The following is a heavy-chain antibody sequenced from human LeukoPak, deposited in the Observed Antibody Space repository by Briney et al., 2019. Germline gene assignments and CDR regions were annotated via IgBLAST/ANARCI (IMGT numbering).Heavy chain of an antibody. D-gene: IGHD3-22*01. Sequence: PGGSLRLSCAASGFTFSSYAMSWVRQAPGKGLEWVSAISGSGGSTYYADSVKGRFTISRDNSKNTLYLQMNSLRAEDTAVYYCAKRPHYYDLSNHFDYWGQGTLVTVSS. CDR1: GFTFSSYA. CDR2: ISGSGGST. CDR3: AKRPHYYDLSNHFDY. J-gene: IGHJ4*02. V-gene: IGHV3-23*01.